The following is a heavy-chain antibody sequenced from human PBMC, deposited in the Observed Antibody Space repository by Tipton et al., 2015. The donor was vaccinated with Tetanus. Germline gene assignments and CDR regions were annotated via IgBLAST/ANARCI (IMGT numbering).Heavy chain of an antibody. D-gene: IGHD2-21*02. Sequence: QLVQSGAEVKKPRESLRISCKGSGYSFTNYWINWVRQMPGKGLEWMGIIYPADSDIRNSPSFQGQVTISADKSISTAYLQWSSLKASDTAMYYCARAIAYCDGDCYTLDYWGQGTLVTVSS. J-gene: IGHJ4*02. CDR1: GYSFTNYW. CDR2: IYPADSDI. CDR3: ARAIAYCDGDCYTLDY. V-gene: IGHV5-51*01.